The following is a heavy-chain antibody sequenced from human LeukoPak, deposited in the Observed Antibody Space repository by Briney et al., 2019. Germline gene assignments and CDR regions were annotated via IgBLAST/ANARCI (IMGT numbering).Heavy chain of an antibody. Sequence: WASVTVSFKASGYTFTDDYVHWVRQAPGQGLEWMGWINPNSGGTNYAQKFQGRVTMTRDTSISTAYMELRSLRSDDTAVYYCARMQIAGGYNYHYYYYYMDVWGKGTTVTISS. J-gene: IGHJ6*03. CDR1: GYTFTDDY. CDR2: INPNSGGT. CDR3: ARMQIAGGYNYHYYYYYMDV. D-gene: IGHD5-24*01. V-gene: IGHV1-2*02.